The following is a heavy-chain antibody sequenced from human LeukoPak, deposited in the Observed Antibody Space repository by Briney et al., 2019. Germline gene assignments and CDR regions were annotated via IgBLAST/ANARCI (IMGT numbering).Heavy chain of an antibody. J-gene: IGHJ4*02. CDR1: GFTFSSYG. D-gene: IGHD5-18*01. CDR3: AKSGDTAMAYGEVDY. V-gene: IGHV3-30*02. Sequence: DPGGSLRLSCAASGFTFSSYGMHWVRQAPGKGLEWVAFIRYDGSNKYYADSVKGRFTISRDNSKNTLYLQMNSLRAEDTAVYYCAKSGDTAMAYGEVDYWGQGTLVTVSS. CDR2: IRYDGSNK.